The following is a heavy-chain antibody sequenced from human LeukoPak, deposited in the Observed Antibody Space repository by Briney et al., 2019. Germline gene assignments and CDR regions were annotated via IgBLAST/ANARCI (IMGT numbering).Heavy chain of an antibody. CDR3: ARASDFWSGHNWFDP. CDR1: GGSISSGGYY. D-gene: IGHD3-3*01. J-gene: IGHJ5*02. Sequence: PSQTLSLTCTVSGGSISSGGYYWSWIRQHPGKGLKWIGYIYYSGSTYYNPSLKSRVTISVDTSKNQFSLKLSSVTAADTAVYYCARASDFWSGHNWFDPWGQGTLVTVSS. V-gene: IGHV4-31*03. CDR2: IYYSGST.